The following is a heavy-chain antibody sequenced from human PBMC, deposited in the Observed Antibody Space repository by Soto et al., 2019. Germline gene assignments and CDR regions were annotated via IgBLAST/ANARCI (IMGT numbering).Heavy chain of an antibody. V-gene: IGHV3-48*02. CDR3: ARAVTWGLDV. Sequence: EVLLVESGGGLVQPGGSLRLSCAASGFTFSLYSMSWVRQAPGKGLEWVSYISRSSTGIHYADSVKGRFTISRDDATNSMHLQMNSRRDGDTAVYYWARAVTWGLDVWGQGTTVSISS. D-gene: IGHD3-10*01. CDR2: ISRSSTGI. CDR1: GFTFSLYS. J-gene: IGHJ6*02.